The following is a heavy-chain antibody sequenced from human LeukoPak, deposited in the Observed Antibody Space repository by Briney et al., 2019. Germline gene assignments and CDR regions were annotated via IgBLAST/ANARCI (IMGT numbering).Heavy chain of an antibody. D-gene: IGHD5-12*01. J-gene: IGHJ4*02. V-gene: IGHV3-33*01. CDR3: ARDERKGGVDIVATSPFDY. CDR1: GFTFSSYG. CDR2: IWYDGSNK. Sequence: GGSLRLSCAASGFTFSSYGMHWVRQAPGKGLEWVGVIWYDGSNKYYADSVKGRFTISRDNSKNTLYLQMNSLRAEDTAVYYCARDERKGGVDIVATSPFDYWGQGTLVTVSS.